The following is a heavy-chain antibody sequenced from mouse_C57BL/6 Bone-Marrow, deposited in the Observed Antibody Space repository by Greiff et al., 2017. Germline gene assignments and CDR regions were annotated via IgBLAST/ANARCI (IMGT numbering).Heavy chain of an antibody. CDR1: GYTFTDYN. D-gene: IGHD3-1*01. CDR3: ASTYSSGYPYWYFDV. Sequence: EVQLQESGPELVKPGASVKIPCKASGYTFTDYNMDWVKQSHGKSLEWIGDINPNNGGTIYNQKFKGKATLTVDKSSSTAYMELRSLTSEDTAVYYCASTYSSGYPYWYFDVWGTGTTVTVSS. J-gene: IGHJ1*03. CDR2: INPNNGGT. V-gene: IGHV1-18*01.